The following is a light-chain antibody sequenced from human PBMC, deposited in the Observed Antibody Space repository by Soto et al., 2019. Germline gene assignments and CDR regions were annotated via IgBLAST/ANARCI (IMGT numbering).Light chain of an antibody. V-gene: IGLV2-14*03. J-gene: IGLJ2*01. CDR1: SSDVGAYNF. CDR2: DVS. CDR3: SSYTSSSTLV. Sequence: QSVLTQPGSVSGSPGQTITISSTGTSSDVGAYNFVSWYQQHPGKAPKLMIYDVSDRPSGVSLRFSGSKSGNTASLTISGLQAEYEADYYCSSYTSSSTLVFGGGTKLTVL.